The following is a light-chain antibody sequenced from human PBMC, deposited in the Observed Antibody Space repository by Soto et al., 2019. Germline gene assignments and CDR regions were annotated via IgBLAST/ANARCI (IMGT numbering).Light chain of an antibody. CDR3: QQRSSWPIT. CDR1: QSVSNNY. Sequence: EIALTQSQGTLSLSPGERATLSCRASQSVSNNYLAWYQQKPGQAPRLLIYGASNRATGIPDRFSGSGSGTDFTLTISRLEPEDFAVYYCQQRSSWPITFGQGTRLEIK. V-gene: IGKV3D-20*02. J-gene: IGKJ5*01. CDR2: GAS.